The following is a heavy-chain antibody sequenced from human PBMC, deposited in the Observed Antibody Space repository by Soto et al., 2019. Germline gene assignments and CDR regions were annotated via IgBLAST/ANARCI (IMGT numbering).Heavy chain of an antibody. V-gene: IGHV1-18*01. Sequence: ASVKVSCKASGYTFTSYGISWVRQAPGQGLEWMGWISAYNGNTNYAQKLQGRVTMTTDTSTSTAYMELRSLRSDDTAVYYCARGLGVAVAGDYYGMDVWGQGTTVTVSS. D-gene: IGHD6-19*01. J-gene: IGHJ6*02. CDR1: GYTFTSYG. CDR2: ISAYNGNT. CDR3: ARGLGVAVAGDYYGMDV.